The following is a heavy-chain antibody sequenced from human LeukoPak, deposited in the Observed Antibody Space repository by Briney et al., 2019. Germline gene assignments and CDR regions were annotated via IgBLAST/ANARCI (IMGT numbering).Heavy chain of an antibody. CDR3: TTAYYYDSSGYYLFDY. CDR1: GFTFSNAW. Sequence: AGGSLRLSCAASGFTFSNAWMSWVRQAPGKGLEWVGRIKSKTDGGTTDYAAPVKGRFTISRDDSNNTLYLQMNSLKTEDTAVYYCTTAYYYDSSGYYLFDYWGQGTLVTVSS. CDR2: IKSKTDGGTT. D-gene: IGHD3-22*01. J-gene: IGHJ4*02. V-gene: IGHV3-15*01.